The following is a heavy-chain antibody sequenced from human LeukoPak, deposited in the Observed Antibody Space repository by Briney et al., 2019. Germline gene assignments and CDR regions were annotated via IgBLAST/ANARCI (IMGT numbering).Heavy chain of an antibody. Sequence: GGSLRLSCAASGFSFSSYTMNWVRQAPGKGREWISYISSSSNTVYYADSVKGRFTSSRDNARNSLFLKMNSLRAEDTAVYYCAKYRCTSADCCTVDSWGRGTLVTVSS. J-gene: IGHJ5*01. CDR1: GFSFSSYT. CDR2: ISSSSNTV. V-gene: IGHV3-48*04. D-gene: IGHD3-16*02. CDR3: AKYRCTSADCCTVDS.